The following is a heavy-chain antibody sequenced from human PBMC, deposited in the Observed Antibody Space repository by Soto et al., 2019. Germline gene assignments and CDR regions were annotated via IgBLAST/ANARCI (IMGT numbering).Heavy chain of an antibody. Sequence: EVQLLESGGGLVQPGGSLRLSCAASGFTFSSYAMSWVRQAPGKGLEWVSGISGRGDNILYGDSAKGRFTISRDSSKNTLYLHMNSLRSEDTAVYYCAKTGSGDDSVYRDLRDWGQGTLVTVSS. J-gene: IGHJ4*02. V-gene: IGHV3-23*01. CDR2: ISGRGDNI. D-gene: IGHD3-16*02. CDR1: GFTFSSYA. CDR3: AKTGSGDDSVYRDLRD.